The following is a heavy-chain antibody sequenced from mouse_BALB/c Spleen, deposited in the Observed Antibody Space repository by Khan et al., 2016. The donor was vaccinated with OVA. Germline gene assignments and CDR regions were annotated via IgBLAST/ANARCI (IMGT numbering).Heavy chain of an antibody. D-gene: IGHD6-1*01. CDR1: GYTFTNYT. J-gene: IGHJ2*01. CDR3: VRIPNPTYHMDY. Sequence: QVQLKESGAELARPGASVKMSCKASGYTFTNYTIHWVKQRPGQGLEWIGYINPSSGYTNYNQNYNDKATLTTDRSSSTAYMQLSWLTSDDSAVYYSVRIPNPTYHMDYWGQGTTLTVSS. V-gene: IGHV1-4*01. CDR2: INPSSGYT.